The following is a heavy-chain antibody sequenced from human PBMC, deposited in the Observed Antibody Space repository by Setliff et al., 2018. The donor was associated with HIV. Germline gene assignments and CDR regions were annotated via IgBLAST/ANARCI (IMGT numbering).Heavy chain of an antibody. CDR3: AREFHSSGYAGIFDV. CDR2: ISFDGINT. D-gene: IGHD3-22*01. J-gene: IGHJ3*01. CDR1: GFTFSSYG. Sequence: GGSLRLSCATSGFTFSSYGMHWVRQAPGKGLEWVALISFDGINTHYRDSLKGRFSISRDISKNTLYLQMDSLRAEDTAVYFCAREFHSSGYAGIFDVWGQGTAVTVSS. V-gene: IGHV3-30*19.